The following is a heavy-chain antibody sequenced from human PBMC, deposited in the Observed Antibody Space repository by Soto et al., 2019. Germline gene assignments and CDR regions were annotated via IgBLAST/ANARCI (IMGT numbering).Heavy chain of an antibody. V-gene: IGHV4-39*01. CDR2: IYYSGST. J-gene: IGHJ5*02. CDR1: GGSISSSSYY. D-gene: IGHD3-22*01. CDR3: AGRADSSGYRP. Sequence: QLQLQESGPELVKPSETLSLTCTVSGGSISSSSYYWGWIRQPPGKGLEWIGSIYYSGSTYYNPSLKSRVTISVDTSKNQFSLKLSSVTAADTAVYYCAGRADSSGYRPWGQGTLVTVSS.